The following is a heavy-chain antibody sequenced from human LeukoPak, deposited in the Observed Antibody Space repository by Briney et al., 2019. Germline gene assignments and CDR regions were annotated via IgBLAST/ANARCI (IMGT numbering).Heavy chain of an antibody. CDR3: TRGDLTYYYNVGDH. CDR2: FDPEDGET. V-gene: IGHV1-24*01. D-gene: IGHD3-10*01. J-gene: IGHJ4*02. Sequence: ASVKVSCKVSGYTLTELSMHWVRQAPGKGLEWMGGFDPEDGETIYAQKFQGRVTMTEDTSTDTAYMELSSLRSEDTAVYYCTRGDLTYYYNVGDHWGQGTLVTVSP. CDR1: GYTLTELS.